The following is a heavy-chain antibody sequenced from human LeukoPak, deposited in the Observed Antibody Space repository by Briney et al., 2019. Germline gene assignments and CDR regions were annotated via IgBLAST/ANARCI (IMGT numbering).Heavy chain of an antibody. CDR2: INEDGSGK. CDR1: GFTFSSYW. Sequence: GGSLRLSCAASGFTFSSYWMSWVRQAPGKGLEWVANINEDGSGKYYVDSVKGRFTISRDNAKNSLYLQMNSLRAEDTAVYYCARDDCSSISFYHNWFDPWGQGTLVTVSS. D-gene: IGHD2-2*01. V-gene: IGHV3-7*01. CDR3: ARDDCSSISFYHNWFDP. J-gene: IGHJ5*02.